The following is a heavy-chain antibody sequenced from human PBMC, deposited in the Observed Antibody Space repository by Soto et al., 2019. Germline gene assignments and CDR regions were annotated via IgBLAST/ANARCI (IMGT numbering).Heavy chain of an antibody. CDR3: AKSLWWPRTSSPDY. J-gene: IGHJ4*01. Sequence: QVQLVESGGGVVQPGESLRLSCAASGFNLSSHGLHWVRQATGKGLEWVAVISYDGSDKLSTESVKGRFTISRDNSKNTLSLQMNSLRTEDTAVYYCAKSLWWPRTSSPDYWGHGIRVTVSS. D-gene: IGHD5-12*01. V-gene: IGHV3-30*18. CDR2: ISYDGSDK. CDR1: GFNLSSHG.